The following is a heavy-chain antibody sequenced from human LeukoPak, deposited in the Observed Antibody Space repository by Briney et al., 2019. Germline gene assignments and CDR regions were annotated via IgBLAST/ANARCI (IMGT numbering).Heavy chain of an antibody. CDR2: ISGRGGST. D-gene: IGHD2-2*01. CDR3: AKVQGEYQLLFPSDY. V-gene: IGHV3-23*01. Sequence: GGSLRLSCGASGFTFSNYAMSWVRQAPGKGLEWVSVISGRGGSTYYADSVKGRFTISRDNSKNTLYLQMNSLRAEDTAVYYCAKVQGEYQLLFPSDYWGQGTLVTVSS. J-gene: IGHJ4*02. CDR1: GFTFSNYA.